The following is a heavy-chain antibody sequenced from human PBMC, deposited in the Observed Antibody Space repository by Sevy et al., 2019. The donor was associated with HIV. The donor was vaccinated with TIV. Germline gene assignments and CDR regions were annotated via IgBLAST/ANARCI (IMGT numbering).Heavy chain of an antibody. D-gene: IGHD3-22*01. CDR1: GFTFSSYA. CDR2: ISGSGGST. V-gene: IGHV3-23*01. J-gene: IGHJ3*02. CDR3: AQDQIGSSGYYPDAFDI. Sequence: GGSLRLSCAASGFTFSSYAMNWVRQAPGKGLEWVSAISGSGGSTYYADSVKGRFTISRDNSKNTLYLQMNSLRAEDTAVYYCAQDQIGSSGYYPDAFDIWGQGTMVTVSS.